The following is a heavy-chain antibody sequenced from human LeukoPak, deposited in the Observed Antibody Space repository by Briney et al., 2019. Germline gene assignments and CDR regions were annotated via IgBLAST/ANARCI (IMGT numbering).Heavy chain of an antibody. J-gene: IGHJ4*02. Sequence: SETLSLTCAVYGGSFSGYYWSWIRQPPGKGLEWIGEINYSGSTNYNPSLKSRVTISVDTSKNQFSLKLSSVTAADTAVYYCARGLPADLVDYFDYWGQGTLVTVSS. CDR2: INYSGST. CDR1: GGSFSGYY. D-gene: IGHD6-6*01. CDR3: ARGLPADLVDYFDY. V-gene: IGHV4-34*01.